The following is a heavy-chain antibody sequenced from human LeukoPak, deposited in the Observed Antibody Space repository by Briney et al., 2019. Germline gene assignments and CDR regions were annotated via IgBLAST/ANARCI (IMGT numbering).Heavy chain of an antibody. CDR3: APGGGYQLLFPPFDY. Sequence: GGSLRLSCAASGFTFSSYGMNWVRQAPGKGLEWVSGISDSGHSTYYADSVKGRFTISRDNSKHTLYLQVNSLRAEDTAVYYCAPGGGYQLLFPPFDYWGQGTLVTVSS. V-gene: IGHV3-23*01. J-gene: IGHJ4*02. CDR1: GFTFSSYG. D-gene: IGHD2-2*01. CDR2: ISDSGHST.